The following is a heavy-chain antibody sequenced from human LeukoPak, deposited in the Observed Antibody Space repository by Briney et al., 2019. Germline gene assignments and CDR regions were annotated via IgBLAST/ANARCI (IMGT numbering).Heavy chain of an antibody. V-gene: IGHV5-51*01. D-gene: IGHD3-22*01. Sequence: GDSLKISCQASGYRLRPYWIGWVRQMPGKGLEWMGIVYPDDSDTRYSPSFQGQVTISADKSISTAYLQWSSLKASDTAIYYCARNDSRGSYYRDWGQGTLVTVSS. CDR3: ARNDSRGSYYRD. J-gene: IGHJ4*02. CDR1: GYRLRPYW. CDR2: VYPDDSDT.